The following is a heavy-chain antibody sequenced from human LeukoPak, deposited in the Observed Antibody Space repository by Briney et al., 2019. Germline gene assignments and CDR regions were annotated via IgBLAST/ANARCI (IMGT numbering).Heavy chain of an antibody. Sequence: SETLSLTCTVSGGSISSSSYYWGWIRQPPGKGLEWIGSIYYSGSTYYNPSLKSRVTISVDTSKNQFSLKLSSVTAADTAVYYCARGRRYGDYFDYWGQGTLVTVSS. D-gene: IGHD4-17*01. CDR2: IYYSGST. CDR3: ARGRRYGDYFDY. V-gene: IGHV4-39*07. J-gene: IGHJ4*02. CDR1: GGSISSSSYY.